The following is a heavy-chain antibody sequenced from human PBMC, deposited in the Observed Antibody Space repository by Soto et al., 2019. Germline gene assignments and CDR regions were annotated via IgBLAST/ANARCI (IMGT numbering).Heavy chain of an antibody. V-gene: IGHV1-69*06. Sequence: ASVKVSCKASGGTFSSYAISWVRQAPGQGLEWMGGIIPIFGTANYAQKFQGRVTITADKSTSTAYMELSSLRSEDTAVYYCARDPDYDFWSGYTFDPWGQGTLVTVS. J-gene: IGHJ5*02. CDR1: GGTFSSYA. CDR3: ARDPDYDFWSGYTFDP. CDR2: IIPIFGTA. D-gene: IGHD3-3*01.